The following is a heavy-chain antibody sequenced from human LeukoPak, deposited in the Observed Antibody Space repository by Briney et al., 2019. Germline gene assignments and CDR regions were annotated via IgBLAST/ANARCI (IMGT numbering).Heavy chain of an antibody. D-gene: IGHD3-22*01. Sequence: PGGSLRLSCAASGFIVSGDFMSWVRQAPGKGLEWVSVIYSGGSAYYADSVKGRFTISRDNSKNTLYLQMNSLRAEDTAVYYCAKLPPSSGWDYWGQGTLVTVSS. J-gene: IGHJ4*02. V-gene: IGHV3-53*01. CDR2: IYSGGSA. CDR3: AKLPPSSGWDY. CDR1: GFIVSGDF.